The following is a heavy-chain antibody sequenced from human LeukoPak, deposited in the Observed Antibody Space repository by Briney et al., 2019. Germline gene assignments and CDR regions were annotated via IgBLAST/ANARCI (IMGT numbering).Heavy chain of an antibody. J-gene: IGHJ6*03. D-gene: IGHD4-17*01. Sequence: PSETLSLTCAVYGGSFSGYYWSWIRQPPGKGPEWIGEINHSGSTNYNPSLKSRVTISVDTSKNQFSLKLSSVTAADTAVYYCARATPVTTFYYYYYYYMDVWGKGTTVTVSS. CDR1: GGSFSGYY. CDR3: ARATPVTTFYYYYYYYMDV. V-gene: IGHV4-34*01. CDR2: INHSGST.